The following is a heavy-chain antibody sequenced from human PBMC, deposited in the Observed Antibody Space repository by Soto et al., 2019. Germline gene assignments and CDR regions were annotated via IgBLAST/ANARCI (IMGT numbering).Heavy chain of an antibody. CDR2: IYYSGST. V-gene: IGHV4-31*03. CDR1: GGSISSGGYY. J-gene: IGHJ6*02. Sequence: QVQLQESGPGLVKPSQTLSLTCTVSGGSISSGGYYWSWIRQHPGKGLEWIGYIYYSGSTYYNPSLMSRVTISVDTSKNQFSLKLSSVTAADTAVYYCARYVYDSSGYIPYGMDVWGQGTTVTVSS. CDR3: ARYVYDSSGYIPYGMDV. D-gene: IGHD3-22*01.